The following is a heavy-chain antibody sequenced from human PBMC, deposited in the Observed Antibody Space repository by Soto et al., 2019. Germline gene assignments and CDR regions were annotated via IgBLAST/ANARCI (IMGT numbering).Heavy chain of an antibody. CDR2: IGSRTSDI. V-gene: IGHV3-21*01. Sequence: LRLSCAASGFTLSRHTMNWVRQAPGKGLEWVSFIGSRTSDIYYADSVKGRFTISRDNAKNSLYLDLTRLRAEDTAVYFCVRDYYDTSGYPNTFDMWGQGTMVTVSS. CDR1: GFTLSRHT. J-gene: IGHJ3*02. D-gene: IGHD3-22*01. CDR3: VRDYYDTSGYPNTFDM.